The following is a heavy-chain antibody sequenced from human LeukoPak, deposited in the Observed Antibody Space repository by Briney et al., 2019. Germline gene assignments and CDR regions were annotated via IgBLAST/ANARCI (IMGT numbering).Heavy chain of an antibody. CDR3: AKKEGDS. V-gene: IGHV4-4*07. J-gene: IGHJ4*02. Sequence: PSETLSLTCTVSGASISAFHWTWFRQPAGKGLERIGLIYSSGSTLFNPSLKSRVAMSVDLTKNQLSLKLTSVTAADTAMYYCAKKEGDSGGGEPLVTVSS. CDR2: IYSSGST. CDR1: GASISAFH.